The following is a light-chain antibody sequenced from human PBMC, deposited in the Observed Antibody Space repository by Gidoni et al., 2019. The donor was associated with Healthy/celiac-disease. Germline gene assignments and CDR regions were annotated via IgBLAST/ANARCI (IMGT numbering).Light chain of an antibody. V-gene: IGLV10-54*04. Sequence: QAGLTQPPSVSKGLRQTATLTCTGNSNNVGNQGAAWLQQHQAHPPKLLSYRNNNRPSGISERFSASRSGNTASLTMTGLQPEDEADYYCSAWDSSLSAWVFGGGTKLTVL. J-gene: IGLJ3*02. CDR2: RNN. CDR3: SAWDSSLSAWV. CDR1: SNNVGNQG.